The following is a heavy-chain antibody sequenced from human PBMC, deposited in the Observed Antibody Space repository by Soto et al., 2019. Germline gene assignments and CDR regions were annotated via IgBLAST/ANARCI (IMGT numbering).Heavy chain of an antibody. CDR3: ARGHGRFAH. Sequence: ASETLSLTCDVSGGSFTGYYWSWIRQPPGKGLEWIGEINHSGFTNYNPSLTGRVTISLDTSKSQFSLKLSSLTAADTAFYFCARGHGRFAHWGEGTLVPVCS. J-gene: IGHJ4*02. CDR1: GGSFTGYY. CDR2: INHSGFT. V-gene: IGHV4-34*01.